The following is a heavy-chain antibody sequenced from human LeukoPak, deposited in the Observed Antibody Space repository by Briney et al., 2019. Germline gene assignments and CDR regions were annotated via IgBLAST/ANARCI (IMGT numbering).Heavy chain of an antibody. J-gene: IGHJ4*02. V-gene: IGHV3-30*18. CDR3: AKEALPLYYYDSSGYTGRGPFDY. D-gene: IGHD3-22*01. CDR2: IWYGGSNK. CDR1: GFTFSSYG. Sequence: GRSLRLSCAASGFTFSSYGMHWVRQAPGKGLEWVAVIWYGGSNKYYADSVKGRFTISRDNSKNTLYLQMNSLRAEDTAVYYCAKEALPLYYYDSSGYTGRGPFDYWGQGTLVTVSS.